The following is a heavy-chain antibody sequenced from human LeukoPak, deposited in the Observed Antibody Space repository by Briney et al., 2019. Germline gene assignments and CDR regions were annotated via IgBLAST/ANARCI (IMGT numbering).Heavy chain of an antibody. J-gene: IGHJ5*02. Sequence: SETLSLTCTVSGGSISNTYYYWGWIRQPPGKGLEWIGTIYYSGSTYYNPSLKSRVTISVDTSKNHFSPKLNSVTAADTAVYYCARGHYFASGNYYRGWFDPWGQGSLVTVSS. V-gene: IGHV4-39*02. CDR1: GGSISNTYYY. CDR2: IYYSGST. CDR3: ARGHYFASGNYYRGWFDP. D-gene: IGHD3-10*01.